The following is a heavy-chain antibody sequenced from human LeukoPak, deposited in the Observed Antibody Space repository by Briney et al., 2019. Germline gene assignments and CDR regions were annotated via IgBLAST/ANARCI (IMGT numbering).Heavy chain of an antibody. D-gene: IGHD2-2*01. Sequence: GGSLRLSCVASDFTFDFYWMTWVRQAPGKGLEWLANILPDGSQKYYVNSVKGRFTISRDNPKNSLYLQINNLRAEDTAVYYCGRLAHNAWYAIDFWGQGTLVTVSS. CDR1: DFTFDFYW. V-gene: IGHV3-7*01. CDR2: ILPDGSQK. CDR3: GRLAHNAWYAIDF. J-gene: IGHJ4*02.